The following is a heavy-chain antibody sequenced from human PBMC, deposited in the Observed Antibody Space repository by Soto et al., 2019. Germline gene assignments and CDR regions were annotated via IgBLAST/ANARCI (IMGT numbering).Heavy chain of an antibody. V-gene: IGHV1-18*04. Sequence: QVQLVQSGAEVKKPGASVKVSCKASGYTFTTYGITWVRQAPGQGLGWMGWISAYSGNTNYAQKLQGRLTVTTDTSINTAYMDLRSLRSDDTAVYYCARVVKAGDYGDYGRYYFDYWGHGTLVTVSS. J-gene: IGHJ4*01. CDR2: ISAYSGNT. D-gene: IGHD4-17*01. CDR1: GYTFTTYG. CDR3: ARVVKAGDYGDYGRYYFDY.